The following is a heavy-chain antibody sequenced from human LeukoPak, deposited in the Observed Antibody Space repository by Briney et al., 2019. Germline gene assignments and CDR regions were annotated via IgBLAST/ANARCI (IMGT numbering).Heavy chain of an antibody. CDR2: ITDSGRNI. D-gene: IGHD3-3*01. J-gene: IGHJ4*02. Sequence: GGSLRLSCAASGGTFSKFYMNWVRQAPGKGLEWVAYITDSGRNIYYADSVKGRFTISRDNAKNSLFLQMNSLRPEDTAVYYCARDFGYFDYWGQGTLVTVSS. CDR1: GGTFSKFY. V-gene: IGHV3-48*01. CDR3: ARDFGYFDY.